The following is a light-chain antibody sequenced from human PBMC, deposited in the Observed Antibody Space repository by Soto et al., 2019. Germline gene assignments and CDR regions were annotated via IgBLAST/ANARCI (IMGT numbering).Light chain of an antibody. Sequence: EIVLTQSPGTLSLSPGERATLSCRASQSVSSSYLAWYQQKPGQAPRVLIYAASSRVTGIPDRFSGSGSGADFTLTISRLEPEEFAAYFCQQYGDSFRTFGQGTKVEIK. CDR2: AAS. J-gene: IGKJ1*01. CDR1: QSVSSSY. V-gene: IGKV3-20*01. CDR3: QQYGDSFRT.